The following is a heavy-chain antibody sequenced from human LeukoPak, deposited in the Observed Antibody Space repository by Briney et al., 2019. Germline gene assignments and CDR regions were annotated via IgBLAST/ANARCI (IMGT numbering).Heavy chain of an antibody. CDR1: GYSFTTYW. D-gene: IGHD4-17*01. Sequence: GESLKISCKGSGYSFTTYWIGWVRQMPGKGLEWMGIIYPGDSDTRYSPSFQGQVTISADKSISTAYLQWSSLKASDTAMYYCARRDSYGDYWSGMDVWGQGTTVTVSS. CDR3: ARRDSYGDYWSGMDV. CDR2: IYPGDSDT. J-gene: IGHJ6*02. V-gene: IGHV5-51*01.